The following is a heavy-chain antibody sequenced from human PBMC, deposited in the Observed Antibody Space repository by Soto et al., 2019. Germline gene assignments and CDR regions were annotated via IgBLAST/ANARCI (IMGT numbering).Heavy chain of an antibody. CDR2: IYHSGST. CDR1: GGSISSGGHS. J-gene: IGHJ4*02. V-gene: IGHV4-30-2*01. D-gene: IGHD3-3*01. CDR3: ARGTAFGR. Sequence: QLQLQESGSGLVKPSQTLSLTCAGSGGSISSGGHSWSLIRQPPGKGLQWIAYIYHSGSTYYNPSLKSRVPMSVDRSKNQFSLKLSSVTAADTAVYYCARGTAFGRWGQGTLVTVS.